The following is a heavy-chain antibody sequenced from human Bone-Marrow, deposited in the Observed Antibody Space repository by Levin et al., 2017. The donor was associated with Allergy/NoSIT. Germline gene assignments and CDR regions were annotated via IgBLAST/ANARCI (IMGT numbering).Heavy chain of an antibody. Sequence: GGSLRLSCAASGFSVSGNYMSWVRQAPGKGLEWVSVIYSGGDTKYTESVKGRFSISRDTSKNTLYLQMNSLRVEDTAVYYCAKCSGWYGKGYFDLWGRGTLVTVSS. J-gene: IGHJ2*01. CDR3: AKCSGWYGKGYFDL. V-gene: IGHV3-53*01. CDR1: GFSVSGNY. D-gene: IGHD6-19*01. CDR2: IYSGGDT.